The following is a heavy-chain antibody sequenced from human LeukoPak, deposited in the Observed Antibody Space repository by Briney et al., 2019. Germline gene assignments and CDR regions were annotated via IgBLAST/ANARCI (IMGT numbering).Heavy chain of an antibody. D-gene: IGHD1-20*01. CDR3: ARVGTQYRYNWNDAAYGAFDI. V-gene: IGHV4-4*07. CDR2: IYTSGST. J-gene: IGHJ3*02. Sequence: PSETLSLTCTVSGGSISSYYWSWIRQPAGKGLEWIGRIYTSGSTNYNPSLKSRVTMSVDTSKNQFSLKLSSVTAADTAVYYCARVGTQYRYNWNDAAYGAFDIWGQGTMVTVSS. CDR1: GGSISSYY.